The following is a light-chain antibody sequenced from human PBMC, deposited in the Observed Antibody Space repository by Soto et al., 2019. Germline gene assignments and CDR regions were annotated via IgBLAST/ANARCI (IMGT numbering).Light chain of an antibody. Sequence: EIVLTQSPATLSLSPGERATLSCRASQSVRGFLACYQQKHGQPPRLLIYDVSKRATGIPARFSGSGSGTDFTLTIISLEPEDFAVYYCQERSDWYSFGKGTKLEI. CDR3: QERSDWYS. J-gene: IGKJ2*01. V-gene: IGKV3-11*01. CDR2: DVS. CDR1: QSVRGF.